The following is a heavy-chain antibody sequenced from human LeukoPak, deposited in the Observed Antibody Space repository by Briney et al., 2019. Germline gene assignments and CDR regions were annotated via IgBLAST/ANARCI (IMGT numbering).Heavy chain of an antibody. CDR1: GFTVSSNY. J-gene: IGHJ4*02. Sequence: GGSLRLSCAASGFTVSSNYMSWVRQAPGKGLEWVSVIYSGGSTYHADSVEGRFTISRDNSKNTLYLQMNSLRAEDTAVYYCAREGYSSSWGYWGQGTLVTVSS. V-gene: IGHV3-53*01. D-gene: IGHD6-13*01. CDR2: IYSGGST. CDR3: AREGYSSSWGY.